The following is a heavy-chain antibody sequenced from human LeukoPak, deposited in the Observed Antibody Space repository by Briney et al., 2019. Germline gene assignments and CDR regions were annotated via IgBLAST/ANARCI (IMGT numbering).Heavy chain of an antibody. J-gene: IGHJ4*02. D-gene: IGHD6-19*01. CDR2: ISGSGGST. CDR3: AKGYGRIAVAAYFDY. V-gene: IGHV3-23*01. Sequence: PGGSLRLSCAASGFTFSTYGMSWVRQAPGKGLEWVSAISGSGGSTYYADSVKGRFTISRDNSKNTLYLQMNSLRAEDTAVYYCAKGYGRIAVAAYFDYWGQGTLVTVSS. CDR1: GFTFSTYG.